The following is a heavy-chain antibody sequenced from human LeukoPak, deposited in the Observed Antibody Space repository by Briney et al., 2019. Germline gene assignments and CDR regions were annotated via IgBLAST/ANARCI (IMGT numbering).Heavy chain of an antibody. CDR1: GYTFTGYY. J-gene: IGHJ4*02. CDR3: ARVGYTD. CDR2: INPTGGST. V-gene: IGHV1-46*01. D-gene: IGHD1-1*01. Sequence: ASVKVSCKASGYTFTGYYMHWVRQAPGQGLEWMGVINPTGGSTYYAQKFQDRVTMTRDTSTSTVYMELSSLRSEDTAVYYCARVGYTDWGQGTLVTVSS.